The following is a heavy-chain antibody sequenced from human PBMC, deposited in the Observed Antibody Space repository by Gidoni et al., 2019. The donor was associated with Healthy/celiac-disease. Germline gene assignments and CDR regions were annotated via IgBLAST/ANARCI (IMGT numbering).Heavy chain of an antibody. CDR3: ARTPPSYGDYDLSWYFDL. V-gene: IGHV1-69*01. CDR2: IIPIFGTA. CDR1: GGTFSSYA. Sequence: QVQLVQSGAEVKKPGSSVTVSCTASGGTFSSYAISWVRQAPGQGLAWMGGIIPIFGTANYAQKFQGRVTITADESTSTAYMELSSLRSEDTAVYYCARTPPSYGDYDLSWYFDLWGRGTLVTVSS. D-gene: IGHD4-17*01. J-gene: IGHJ2*01.